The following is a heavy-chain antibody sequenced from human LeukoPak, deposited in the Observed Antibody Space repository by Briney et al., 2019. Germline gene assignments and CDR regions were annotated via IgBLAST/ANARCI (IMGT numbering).Heavy chain of an antibody. V-gene: IGHV3-21*01. J-gene: IGHJ4*02. Sequence: GGSLRLSCAASGFTFSSYSMNWVRQAPGKGLEWVSSISSSSSYIYYADSVKGRFTISRDNAKNSLYLQMNSLRAEDTAVYYCARAIKGYQLLPDYWGQGTLVTVSS. CDR2: ISSSSSYI. CDR1: GFTFSSYS. CDR3: ARAIKGYQLLPDY. D-gene: IGHD2-2*01.